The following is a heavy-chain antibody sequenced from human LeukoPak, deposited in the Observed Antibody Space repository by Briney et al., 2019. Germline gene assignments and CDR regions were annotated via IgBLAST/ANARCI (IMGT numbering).Heavy chain of an antibody. CDR2: TYYRSKWYN. V-gene: IGHV6-1*01. Sequence: SQTLSLTCAISGDNVSSNSAAWNWIRQSPSRGLEWLGRTYYRSKWYNDYAVSVKSRITFNPDKSKNQFPLQLNSVTPEDTAMYFWERGSIAAGNVFDCWAREPWSPSPQ. CDR3: ERGSIAAGNVFDC. CDR1: GDNVSSNSAA. J-gene: IGHJ4*02. D-gene: IGHD6-25*01.